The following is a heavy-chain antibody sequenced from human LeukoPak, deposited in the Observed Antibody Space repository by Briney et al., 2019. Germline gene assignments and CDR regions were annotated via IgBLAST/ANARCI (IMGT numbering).Heavy chain of an antibody. Sequence: GGSLRLSCAASGFTFSSYEMNWVRQAPGKGLEWVSYISSSGSTIYYADSVKGRFTISRDSAKNSLYLQMNSLRAEDTAVYYCAREAWGSYLRYFDYWGQGTLVTVSS. CDR1: GFTFSSYE. J-gene: IGHJ4*02. CDR3: AREAWGSYLRYFDY. V-gene: IGHV3-48*03. CDR2: ISSSGSTI. D-gene: IGHD1-26*01.